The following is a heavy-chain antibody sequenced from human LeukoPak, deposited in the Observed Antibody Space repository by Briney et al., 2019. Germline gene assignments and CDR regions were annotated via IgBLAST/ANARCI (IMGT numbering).Heavy chain of an antibody. CDR3: AKETKSSSWLYDY. CDR1: GGSISSGSYY. D-gene: IGHD6-13*01. CDR2: IYTSETT. J-gene: IGHJ4*02. V-gene: IGHV4-61*02. Sequence: PSQTLSLTCTVSGGSISSGSYYWSWIRQPAGKGLEWIGRIYTSETTNYNPSLKSRVTMSVDTSKNQFSLKLRSVTAADTAMYYCAKETKSSSWLYDYWGQGSLVTVSS.